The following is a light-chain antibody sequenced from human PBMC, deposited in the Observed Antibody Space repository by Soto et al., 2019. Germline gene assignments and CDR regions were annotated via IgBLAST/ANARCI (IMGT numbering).Light chain of an antibody. J-gene: IGKJ5*01. V-gene: IGKV3-20*01. CDR1: QTIASRY. CDR2: RTF. CDR3: QQYDTSPPA. Sequence: EIVLTQSPGTLSLSPGERATLSCRASQTIASRYLAWYQHQPGQAPRLLIYRTFARAPGIPDKFSGGGSGTDFPLTISRLEREDFAVYYCQQYDTSPPAFDHGTRLDIK.